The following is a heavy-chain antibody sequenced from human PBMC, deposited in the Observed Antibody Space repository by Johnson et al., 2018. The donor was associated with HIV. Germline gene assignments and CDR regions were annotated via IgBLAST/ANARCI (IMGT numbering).Heavy chain of an antibody. Sequence: QVQLVESGGGVVQPGRSLRLSCAASGFTFSIDGMHWVRQAPGKGLEWVAVIWYDGSNKYYADSVKGPFTISRDNSKNTLYLQMNSLRAEDTAVYYCAKGAPPLGSPSWPDIWGQGTMVTVSS. CDR3: AKGAPPLGSPSWPDI. D-gene: IGHD3-10*02. CDR1: GFTFSIDG. V-gene: IGHV3-33*06. CDR2: IWYDGSNK. J-gene: IGHJ3*02.